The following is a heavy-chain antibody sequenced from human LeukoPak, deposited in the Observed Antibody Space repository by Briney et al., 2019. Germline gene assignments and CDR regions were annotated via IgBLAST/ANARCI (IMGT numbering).Heavy chain of an antibody. D-gene: IGHD4-11*01. Sequence: DPGGSLRLSCAASGFTFTSHWMSWVRQAPGKGLEWVANMKPDGNEIYYLESVKGRFTISRDNARKSLLLQMSSLRAEDTAVYYCAREPSNYVDFDYWGQGTLVTVSS. CDR1: GFTFTSHW. V-gene: IGHV3-7*01. J-gene: IGHJ4*02. CDR3: AREPSNYVDFDY. CDR2: MKPDGNEI.